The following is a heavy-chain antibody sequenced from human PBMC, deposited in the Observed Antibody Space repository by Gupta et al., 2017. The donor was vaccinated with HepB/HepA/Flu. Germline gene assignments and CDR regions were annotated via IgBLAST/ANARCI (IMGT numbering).Heavy chain of an antibody. CDR1: GGSVSSGNFY. V-gene: IGHV4-61*01. Sequence: QVQLQESGPGLVKPSETLSLTCTVSGGSVSSGNFYWSWIRQPPGKGLEWIGYISYSGSTNYNPALKSRVTISIDTSKKKCSLTLTSVTAADTAVYYCARGRPQVVAGVYGGHGTLVTVYS. J-gene: IGHJ4*01. CDR2: ISYSGST. CDR3: ARGRPQVVAGVY. D-gene: IGHD2-15*01.